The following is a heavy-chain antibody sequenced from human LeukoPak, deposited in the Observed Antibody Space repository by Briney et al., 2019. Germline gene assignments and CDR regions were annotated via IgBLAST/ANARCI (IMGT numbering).Heavy chain of an antibody. CDR3: ARVMDYGLYYFDY. D-gene: IGHD4-17*01. CDR2: ICSGGTT. Sequence: GGSLRLSCAASGFTVSSNYMTWVRQAPGKGLEWVSVICSGGTTYYADSVKGRFTISRDNSKNTLYLQMNSLRAEDTAVYYCARVMDYGLYYFDYWGQGTLVTVSS. V-gene: IGHV3-53*01. CDR1: GFTVSSNY. J-gene: IGHJ4*02.